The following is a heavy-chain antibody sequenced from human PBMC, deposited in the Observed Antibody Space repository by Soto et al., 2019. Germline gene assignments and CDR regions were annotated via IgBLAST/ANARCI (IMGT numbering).Heavy chain of an antibody. Sequence: EVQLVESGGGLVKPGGSLRLSCAASGFTFSTYSMNWVRQAPGKGLEWVSSLSSSSDYIYYADSVKGRFTISRDNAKNSLYLQMNSLSDEDTAVYYCASGGTTGTTATNWFDPWGQGTLVTVSS. CDR1: GFTFSTYS. CDR3: ASGGTTGTTATNWFDP. V-gene: IGHV3-21*01. D-gene: IGHD1-1*01. CDR2: LSSSSDYI. J-gene: IGHJ5*02.